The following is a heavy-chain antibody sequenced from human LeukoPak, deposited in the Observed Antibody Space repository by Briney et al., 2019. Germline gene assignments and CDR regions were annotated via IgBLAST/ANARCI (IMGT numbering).Heavy chain of an antibody. J-gene: IGHJ4*02. CDR1: GYTFIDYF. Sequence: GASVKVSCKASGYTFIDYFIHWVRQAPGQGLELMGRINPNIGGAEFTQEFQGRVTMTRDTSISTTYMELSRLTSDDTALYYCARDLSSTSNWEFDYWGQGTLVTVSS. CDR2: INPNIGGA. D-gene: IGHD7-27*01. V-gene: IGHV1-2*06. CDR3: ARDLSSTSNWEFDY.